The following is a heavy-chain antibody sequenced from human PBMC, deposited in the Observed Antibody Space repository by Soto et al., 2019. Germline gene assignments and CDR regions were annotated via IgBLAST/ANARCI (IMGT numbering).Heavy chain of an antibody. CDR1: GFIFSNSD. D-gene: IGHD5-18*01. J-gene: IGHJ4*02. CDR3: AKVPRYTHGYFFEY. Sequence: HPGGSLRLSCTASGFIFSNSDMTWVRQAPGKGLEWVSGITNSGGSTYYADSVKGRFTISRDNSKNTLYLQMNNLRAEDTAIYYCAKVPRYTHGYFFEYWGQGTLVTVSS. V-gene: IGHV3-23*01. CDR2: ITNSGGST.